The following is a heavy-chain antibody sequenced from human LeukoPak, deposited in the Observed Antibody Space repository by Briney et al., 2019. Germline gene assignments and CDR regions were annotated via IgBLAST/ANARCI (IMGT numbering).Heavy chain of an antibody. Sequence: GGSLRLSCAASGFTFSSYAMSWVRQAPGKGLEWVSAISGSGGSTYYADSVKGRFTISRDNSKNTLYLQMNSLRAEDTAVYYCAKDLRAGYDFWSGYYAFDTWGQGTMVTVSS. CDR3: AKDLRAGYDFWSGYYAFDT. D-gene: IGHD3-3*01. CDR2: ISGSGGST. V-gene: IGHV3-23*01. J-gene: IGHJ3*02. CDR1: GFTFSSYA.